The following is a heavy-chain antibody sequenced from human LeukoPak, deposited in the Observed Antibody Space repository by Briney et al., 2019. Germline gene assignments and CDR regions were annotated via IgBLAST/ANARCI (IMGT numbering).Heavy chain of an antibody. CDR2: INPNSGGT. D-gene: IGHD6-6*01. CDR1: GYTFTGYY. V-gene: IGHV1-2*06. CDR3: ASSSSGDLFDY. Sequence: ASVKVSCKASGYTFTGYYMHWVRQAPGQGLEWMGRINPNSGGTNYAQKFQGRVTMTRDTSTSTVYMELSSLRSEDTAVHYCASSSSGDLFDYWGQGTLVTVSS. J-gene: IGHJ4*02.